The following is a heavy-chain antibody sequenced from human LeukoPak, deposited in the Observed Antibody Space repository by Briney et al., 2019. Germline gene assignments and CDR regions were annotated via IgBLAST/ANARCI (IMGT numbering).Heavy chain of an antibody. Sequence: ASVKVSCKASGYTFTSYAMHWVRQAPGQRLEWMGGIIPIFGTANYAQKFQGRVTITADESTSTAYMELSSLRSEDTAVYYCAREGIRASSAFDIWGQGTMVTVSS. CDR1: GYTFTSYA. CDR3: AREGIRASSAFDI. J-gene: IGHJ3*02. V-gene: IGHV1-69*13. CDR2: IIPIFGTA. D-gene: IGHD5-18*01.